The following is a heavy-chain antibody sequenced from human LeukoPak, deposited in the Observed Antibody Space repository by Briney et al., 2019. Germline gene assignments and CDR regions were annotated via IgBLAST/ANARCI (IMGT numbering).Heavy chain of an antibody. CDR1: GVSINTYY. Sequence: SETLSLTCTVSGVSINTYYASWIRQAPGKGLECIGFIYNGGNTNYNPSLKSRATISVDTSNNQFSLRLTSVTAADTAMYYCAAGPWELDFWGQGTLVTVSS. CDR2: IYNGGNT. J-gene: IGHJ4*02. D-gene: IGHD1-26*01. V-gene: IGHV4-4*09. CDR3: AAGPWELDF.